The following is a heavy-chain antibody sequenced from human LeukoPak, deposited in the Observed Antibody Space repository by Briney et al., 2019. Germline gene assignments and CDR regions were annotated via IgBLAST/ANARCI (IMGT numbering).Heavy chain of an antibody. V-gene: IGHV1-2*02. CDR2: INPNSGGT. J-gene: IGHJ6*03. CDR3: ARGIYYGSGSDDYYYYYMDV. D-gene: IGHD3-10*01. CDR1: GYTFTGYY. Sequence: GASVKVSCKASGYTFTGYYMHWVRQAPGQGREWIGWINPNSGGTNYAQKFQGRVTMTRDTSISTAYMELSRLRSDDTAVYYCARGIYYGSGSDDYYYYYMDVWGKGTTVTISS.